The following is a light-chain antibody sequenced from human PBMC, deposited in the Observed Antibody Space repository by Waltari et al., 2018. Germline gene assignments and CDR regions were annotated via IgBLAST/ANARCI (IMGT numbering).Light chain of an antibody. CDR2: RND. CDR3: SAWDRSLSAVV. J-gene: IGLJ2*01. Sequence: QAGLTQPHPVSKGLSPTVTLTCTGSSNDIGNEGAAWLQQHQGPPPKPLPYRNDYRPSGISERFSASRSGNTASLTITGLQPEDEADYYCSAWDRSLSAVVFGGGTKLTVL. V-gene: IGLV10-54*04. CDR1: SNDIGNEG.